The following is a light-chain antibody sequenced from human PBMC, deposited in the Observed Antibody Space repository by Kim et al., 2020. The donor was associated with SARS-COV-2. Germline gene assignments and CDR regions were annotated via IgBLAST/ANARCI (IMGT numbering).Light chain of an antibody. V-gene: IGLV3-27*01. CDR3: YSAADNNLI. Sequence: SVSPGQTARITCSGHLLAKKFARWFQQKPGQAPAVVIYKDSERPSGIPERFSGSNSGTTATLTITGAQFEDEADYYCYSAADNNLIFGGGTQLTVL. CDR2: KDS. J-gene: IGLJ2*01. CDR1: LLAKKF.